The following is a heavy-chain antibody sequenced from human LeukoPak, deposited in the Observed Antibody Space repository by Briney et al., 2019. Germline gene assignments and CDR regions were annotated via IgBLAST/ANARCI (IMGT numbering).Heavy chain of an antibody. V-gene: IGHV1-69*13. Sequence: ASVKVSCKASGGTFSSYAISWVRQAPGQGLEWMGGIIPIFGTANYAQKFQGRVTITADESTSTAYMELSSLRSEDTAVYYCARGRDNQFDAFDIWGQGTMVTVSS. D-gene: IGHD1-14*01. CDR2: IIPIFGTA. J-gene: IGHJ3*02. CDR3: ARGRDNQFDAFDI. CDR1: GGTFSSYA.